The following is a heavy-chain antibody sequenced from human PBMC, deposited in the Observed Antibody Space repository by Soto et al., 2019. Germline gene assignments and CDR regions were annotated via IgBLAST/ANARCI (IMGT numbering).Heavy chain of an antibody. V-gene: IGHV1-46*01. CDR1: GYIFTNYY. D-gene: IGHD1-26*01. Sequence: QVQLVQSGAEVKNPGASVKVSCKASGYIFTNYYIYWVRQAPGQGLEYIGIINPGGGATDYAQKFQGRVTMTWDTSTSTVYMELSSLTYEDTAVYYCARGIVGAPILWFDSWGQGTMATVSS. J-gene: IGHJ5*01. CDR3: ARGIVGAPILWFDS. CDR2: INPGGGAT.